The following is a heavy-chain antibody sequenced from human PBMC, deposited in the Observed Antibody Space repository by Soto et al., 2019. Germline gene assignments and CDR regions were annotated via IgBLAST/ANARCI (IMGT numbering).Heavy chain of an antibody. CDR1: GFSFGDYA. D-gene: IGHD1-20*01. CDR2: IRSKTYGGTT. J-gene: IGHJ3*02. V-gene: IGHV3-49*03. Sequence: QPGGSLRLSCTTSGFSFGDYAMSWSRQAPGKGLEWVGFIRSKTYGGTTEYAASVKGRSTMSRDDSKSIAYLQMNSLKAEDTAVYYCSRSTSHNAWAFDIWGQGTMVTVSS. CDR3: SRSTSHNAWAFDI.